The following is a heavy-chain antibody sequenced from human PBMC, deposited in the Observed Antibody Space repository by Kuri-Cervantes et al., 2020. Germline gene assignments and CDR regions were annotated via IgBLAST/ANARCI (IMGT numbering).Heavy chain of an antibody. Sequence: GSLRLSCAASGFTFDDYAMHWVRQAPGKGLEWIGYVHYSGGTDYNPSLKSRLAISVDTSKNQFSLKLSSVTAADTAVYYCARGRGQLWLRVGTYFDYWGQGTLVTVSS. CDR1: GFTFDDYA. D-gene: IGHD5-18*01. CDR2: VHYSGGT. CDR3: ARGRGQLWLRVGTYFDY. V-gene: IGHV4-59*12. J-gene: IGHJ4*02.